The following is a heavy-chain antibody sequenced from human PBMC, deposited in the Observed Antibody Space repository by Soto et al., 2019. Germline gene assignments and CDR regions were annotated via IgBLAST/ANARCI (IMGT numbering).Heavy chain of an antibody. Sequence: VASVKVSCKASGYTFTSYDINWVRQATGQGLEWMGWMNPNSGNTGYAQKFQGRVTMTRNTSISTAYMELSSLRSEDTAVYYCARARGGSYWVRHYYFDYWGQGTLVTVSS. V-gene: IGHV1-8*01. CDR3: ARARGGSYWVRHYYFDY. D-gene: IGHD1-26*01. CDR1: GYTFTSYD. CDR2: MNPNSGNT. J-gene: IGHJ4*02.